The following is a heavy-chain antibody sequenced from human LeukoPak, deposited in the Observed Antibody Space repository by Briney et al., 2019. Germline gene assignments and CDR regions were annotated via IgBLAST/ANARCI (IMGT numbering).Heavy chain of an antibody. V-gene: IGHV3-7*01. CDR2: INQDGSEK. D-gene: IGHD2-15*01. J-gene: IGHJ4*02. CDR1: GFTFSTYW. Sequence: PGGSLRLSCAASGFTFSTYWMSWVRQAPGKGLEWVANINQDGSEKYSVDSVTGRFTISRDNAKNSLYLQMNSLRAEDTAVYYCAKIFSYCSGGSCYSFDYWGQGTLVTVSS. CDR3: AKIFSYCSGGSCYSFDY.